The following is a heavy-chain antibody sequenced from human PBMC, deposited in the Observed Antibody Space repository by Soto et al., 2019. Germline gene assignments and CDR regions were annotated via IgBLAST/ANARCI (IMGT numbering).Heavy chain of an antibody. J-gene: IGHJ4*02. CDR1: GFTFSSYT. CDR3: ARDTDGLHY. Sequence: PGGXLRLSCAASGFTFSSYTMNWVRHAPGKGLVWVSRINTDGSIIYYADSVKGRFTFSRDNAKNTLYLQMNSLRADDTAVYYCARDTDGLHYWGQGTLVTVSS. CDR2: INTDGSII. V-gene: IGHV3-74*01.